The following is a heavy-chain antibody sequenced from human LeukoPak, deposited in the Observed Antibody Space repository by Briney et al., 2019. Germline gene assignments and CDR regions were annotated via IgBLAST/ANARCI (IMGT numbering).Heavy chain of an antibody. J-gene: IGHJ5*01. CDR2: ISPYNGNT. D-gene: IGHD2-2*02. V-gene: IGHV1-18*01. Sequence: GASVKVSCKASGYTFTSYGISWVRQAPGQGLEWMGWISPYNGNTNYAHKFQGRVTMTTDTSTSTAYMELRSLRSDDTAVYYCARLFCSSTTCYNSWFDSWGRGTLVTVSS. CDR1: GYTFTSYG. CDR3: ARLFCSSTTCYNSWFDS.